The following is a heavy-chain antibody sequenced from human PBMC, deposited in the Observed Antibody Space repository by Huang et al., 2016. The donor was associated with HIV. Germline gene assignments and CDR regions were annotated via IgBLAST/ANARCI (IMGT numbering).Heavy chain of an antibody. CDR2: IDYSGST. J-gene: IGHJ4*02. Sequence: QVQLQESGPGLVKPSETLSLTCTVSGGSISTHYWRWIRQPPGKGLEWIGSIDYSGSTNYIPSLKSRVTILLDTSKNQFSLRVNSVTAADTAMYYCARDHHDFWRGYRRMYFFDHWGQGTLVTVSS. CDR1: GGSISTHY. D-gene: IGHD3-3*01. V-gene: IGHV4-59*11. CDR3: ARDHHDFWRGYRRMYFFDH.